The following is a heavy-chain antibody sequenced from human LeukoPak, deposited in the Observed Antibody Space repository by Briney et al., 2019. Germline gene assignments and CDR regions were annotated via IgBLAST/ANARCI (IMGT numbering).Heavy chain of an antibody. D-gene: IGHD3-22*01. CDR1: EFPFSRYA. J-gene: IGHJ3*02. Sequence: GGSLRLTCAAPEFPFSRYAMTWVRQAPGKGLEWVGRIKSKTDGGTTDHAASVKGRFTISRDDSKNTLYLQMNSLKTEDTAVYYCTTDRWLYDSSGYYYFATDIWGQGTMVTVSS. CDR3: TTDRWLYDSSGYYYFATDI. V-gene: IGHV3-15*01. CDR2: IKSKTDGGTT.